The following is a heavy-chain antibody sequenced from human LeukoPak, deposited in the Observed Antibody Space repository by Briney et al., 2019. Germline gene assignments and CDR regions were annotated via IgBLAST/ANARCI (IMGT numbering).Heavy chain of an antibody. CDR1: GYSFSSHG. Sequence: GGSLRLSCAASGYSFSSHGLTWVRQAPGKGLEWVAVISYDGSNKYYADSVKGRFTISRDNSKNTLYLQMNSLRAEDTAVYYCARLSTVVNVDYWGQGTLVTVSS. CDR3: ARLSTVVNVDY. V-gene: IGHV3-30*01. D-gene: IGHD4-23*01. J-gene: IGHJ4*02. CDR2: ISYDGSNK.